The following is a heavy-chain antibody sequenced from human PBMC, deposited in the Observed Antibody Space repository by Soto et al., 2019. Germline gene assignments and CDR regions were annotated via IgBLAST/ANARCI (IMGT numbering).Heavy chain of an antibody. D-gene: IGHD5-18*01. J-gene: IGHJ4*02. CDR1: GGSISSYY. CDR2: IYYSGST. CDR3: ARFPRGYSYGHFDY. V-gene: IGHV4-59*01. Sequence: SETQSLTYTASGGSISSYYVSSIRQPPGKGLEWIGYIYYSGSTNYNPSLKSRVTISVDTSKNQFSLQLSSVTAADTAVYYCARFPRGYSYGHFDYWGQGTLVTVSS.